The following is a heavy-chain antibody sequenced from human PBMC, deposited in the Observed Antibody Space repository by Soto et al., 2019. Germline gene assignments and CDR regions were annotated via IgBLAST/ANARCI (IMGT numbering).Heavy chain of an antibody. CDR1: TGSITSSTYY. CDR3: GLQAYGGNGYYFAS. V-gene: IGHV4-39*01. J-gene: IGHJ4*02. D-gene: IGHD1-1*01. CDR2: IYSSGST. Sequence: QLQLQESGPGLLKPSETLSLTCTVSTGSITSSTYYWGWIRQPPGKVLEGRGNIYSSGSTYYNPSLTSRVTISFDTSKTQRSLKLNSVTAEETAVYYCGLQAYGGNGYYFASWGQGTLGTVPA.